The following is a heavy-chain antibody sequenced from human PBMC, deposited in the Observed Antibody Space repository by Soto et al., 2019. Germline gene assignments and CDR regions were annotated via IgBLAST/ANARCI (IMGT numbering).Heavy chain of an antibody. CDR2: IYHSGST. V-gene: IGHV4-30-2*01. CDR3: ARKGYPNNWFDP. Sequence: SETLSLTCAVSGGSISSGGYSWSWIRQPPGKGLEWIGYIYHSGSTYYNPSLKSRVTISVDRSKNQFSLKLSSVTAAGTAVYYCARKGYPNNWFDPWGQGTLVTVSS. CDR1: GGSISSGGYS. J-gene: IGHJ5*02. D-gene: IGHD5-18*01.